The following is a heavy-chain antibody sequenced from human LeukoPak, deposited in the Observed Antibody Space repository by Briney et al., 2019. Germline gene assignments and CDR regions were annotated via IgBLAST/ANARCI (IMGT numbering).Heavy chain of an antibody. CDR1: GFTFSSYA. J-gene: IGHJ4*02. CDR2: ISYDGSNK. Sequence: GESLRLSCAASGFTFSSYAMHWVRQAPGKGLEWVAVISYDGSNKYYADSVKGRFTISRDNSKNTLYLQMNSLRAEDTAVYYCASMVATFDYWGQGTLVTVSS. CDR3: ASMVATFDY. D-gene: IGHD5-12*01. V-gene: IGHV3-30-3*01.